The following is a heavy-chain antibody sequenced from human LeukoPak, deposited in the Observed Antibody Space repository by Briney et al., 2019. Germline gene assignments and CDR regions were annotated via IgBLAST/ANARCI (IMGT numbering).Heavy chain of an antibody. J-gene: IGHJ4*02. D-gene: IGHD5-18*01. CDR1: GFTFSNYA. CDR2: ISGSGGST. CDR3: TKGTIWLPFDY. Sequence: GGSLRLSCAASGFTFSNYAMSWARQAPGKGQMWVSAISGSGGSTYYADSVKGRFTISRDNSKNTLYLQMNSLRAEDTAVYYCTKGTIWLPFDYWGQGTLVTVSS. V-gene: IGHV3-23*01.